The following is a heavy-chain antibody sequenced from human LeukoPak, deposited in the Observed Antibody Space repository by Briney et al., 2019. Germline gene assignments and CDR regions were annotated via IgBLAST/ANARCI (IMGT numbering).Heavy chain of an antibody. J-gene: IGHJ4*02. V-gene: IGHV3-33*01. Sequence: GGSLRLSCAASGFAFSSYGMHWVRQAPGKGLEWVAVIWYDGSNKYYADSVKGRFTISRDNAKSSLYLQMNSLRVEDSAVYYCARDGYASGSHDYWGQGTLVTVSS. CDR3: ARDGYASGSHDY. CDR1: GFAFSSYG. D-gene: IGHD3-10*01. CDR2: IWYDGSNK.